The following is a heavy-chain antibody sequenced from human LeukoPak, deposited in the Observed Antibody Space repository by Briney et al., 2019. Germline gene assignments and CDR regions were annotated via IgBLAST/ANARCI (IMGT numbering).Heavy chain of an antibody. V-gene: IGHV3-48*04. J-gene: IGHJ4*02. CDR2: INSSSSII. CDR1: GFTFSSYR. D-gene: IGHD3-22*01. CDR3: ARGTSSGYHFDY. Sequence: GGSLRLSCAASGFTFSSYRMNWVRQAPGKGLEWVSYINSSSSIIYYADSVKGRFTISRDNAKNSLYLQMKSLRVEDTAVYYCARGTSSGYHFDYWGQGTLVTVSS.